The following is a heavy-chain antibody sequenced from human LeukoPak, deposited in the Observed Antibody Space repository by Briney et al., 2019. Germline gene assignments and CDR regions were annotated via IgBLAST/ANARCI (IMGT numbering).Heavy chain of an antibody. CDR2: ISGGGNSP. CDR3: AKFSYSSGWLGYFGF. CDR1: GFTFSSYA. V-gene: IGHV3-23*01. J-gene: IGHJ4*02. Sequence: GGSLRLSCAASGFTFSSYAMSWVRQAPGKGLEWVAAISGGGNSPYYTDSVKGRFIISRDNSKNALYLQMNSPRAEDTAVYYCAKFSYSSGWLGYFGFWGQGSLVTVSS. D-gene: IGHD6-19*01.